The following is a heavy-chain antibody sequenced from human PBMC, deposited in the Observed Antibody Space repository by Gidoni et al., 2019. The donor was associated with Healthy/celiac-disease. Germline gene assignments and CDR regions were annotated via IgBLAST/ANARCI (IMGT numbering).Heavy chain of an antibody. J-gene: IGHJ4*02. CDR3: AKDQGDYGDFDY. Sequence: QMQLVESGGGVVQPGRSLRLSLEAPGFTFSSYGMHWVRQAQGNGLEWVAVISYDVSKKYYAGSVKGRFTISRDNSKNTLYLQMNSLRAEDTAVYYCAKDQGDYGDFDYWGQGTLVTVSS. V-gene: IGHV3-30*18. CDR1: GFTFSSYG. CDR2: ISYDVSKK. D-gene: IGHD4-17*01.